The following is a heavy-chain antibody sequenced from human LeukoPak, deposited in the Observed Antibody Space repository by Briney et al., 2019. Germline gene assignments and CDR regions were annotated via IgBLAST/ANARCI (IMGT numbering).Heavy chain of an antibody. CDR1: GFTFDDYA. CDR2: ISWNSGSM. CDR3: AKDNVRRITIFGVAPGGGAFDI. Sequence: GGSLRLSCAASGFTFDDYAMHWVRQAPGKGLEWVSGISWNSGSMGYADSVKGRFTISRDNAKNSLYLQMNSLRAEDMALYYCAKDNVRRITIFGVAPGGGAFDIWGQGTMVIISS. D-gene: IGHD3-3*01. J-gene: IGHJ3*02. V-gene: IGHV3-9*03.